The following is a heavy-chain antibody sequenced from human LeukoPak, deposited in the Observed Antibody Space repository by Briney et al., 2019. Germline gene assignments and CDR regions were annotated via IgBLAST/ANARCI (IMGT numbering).Heavy chain of an antibody. CDR1: GFTFSSYA. V-gene: IGHV3-30*04. D-gene: IGHD2-2*01. CDR2: ISYDGSNK. J-gene: IGHJ6*03. CDR3: ARDKKKVVVPAAIGSNYSYYYYMDV. Sequence: GGSLRLSCAASGFTFSSYAMHWVRQAPGKGLEWVAVISYDGSNKYYADSVKGRFTISRDNSKNTLYLQMNSLRAEDTAVYYCARDKKKVVVPAAIGSNYSYYYYMDVWGKGTTVTVSS.